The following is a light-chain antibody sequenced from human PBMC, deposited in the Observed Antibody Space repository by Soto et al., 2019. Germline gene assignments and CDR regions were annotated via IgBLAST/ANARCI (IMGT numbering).Light chain of an antibody. Sequence: EIVLTQSPATLSLSPGEAATLSCRASESVASPNLAWYQQKPGQAPRLILYSASRRANGVPDRFSGSGSGTDFTLTIRSVQPEDVAVYFCYQYEQTHPWTFGRGTKVDIK. V-gene: IGKV3-20*01. J-gene: IGKJ1*01. CDR3: YQYEQTHPWT. CDR1: ESVASPN. CDR2: SAS.